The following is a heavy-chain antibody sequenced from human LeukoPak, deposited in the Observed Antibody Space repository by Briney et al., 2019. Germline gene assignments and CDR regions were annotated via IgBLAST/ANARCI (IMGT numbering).Heavy chain of an antibody. J-gene: IGHJ4*02. CDR1: GFTFSSYA. CDR3: TAGLPFDY. Sequence: GGSLRLSCAASGFTFSSYAVSWVRQAPGKGLEWVGRIKSTTEGGATDYAAFVKGRFTISRDDSKTTVYLQMDGLKDDDSGIYYCTAGLPFDYWGQGTLVTVSS. V-gene: IGHV3-15*01. CDR2: IKSTTEGGAT.